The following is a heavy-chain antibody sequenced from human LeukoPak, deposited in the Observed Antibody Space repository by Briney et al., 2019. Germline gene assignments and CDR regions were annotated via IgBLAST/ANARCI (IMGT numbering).Heavy chain of an antibody. V-gene: IGHV3-53*01. CDR3: AREVSIFGVVTPGAFDI. CDR1: GFTVSSNY. CDR2: IYSDGST. J-gene: IGHJ3*02. D-gene: IGHD3-3*01. Sequence: GGSLRLSCAASGFTVSSNYMTWVRQAPGKGLEWVSVIYSDGSTYYADSVKGRFTISRGNSKNTTYLQMNSLRVEDTAVYYCAREVSIFGVVTPGAFDIWGQGTMVTVSS.